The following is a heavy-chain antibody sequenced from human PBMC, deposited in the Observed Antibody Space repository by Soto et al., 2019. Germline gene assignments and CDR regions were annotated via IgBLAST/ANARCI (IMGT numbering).Heavy chain of an antibody. Sequence: QVRLEQSEAEVKKPGSSVKVSCKASGGTFSNYAISWVRQAPGQGLEWMGVIILPFGTPNYAQTCQGRVTITADESMTTAYMELSALRSEDTAVYYCARGPDYEGYFDYWGRGTLVTVSS. CDR2: IILPFGTP. CDR3: ARGPDYEGYFDY. D-gene: IGHD4-17*01. V-gene: IGHV1-69*12. CDR1: GGTFSNYA. J-gene: IGHJ4*02.